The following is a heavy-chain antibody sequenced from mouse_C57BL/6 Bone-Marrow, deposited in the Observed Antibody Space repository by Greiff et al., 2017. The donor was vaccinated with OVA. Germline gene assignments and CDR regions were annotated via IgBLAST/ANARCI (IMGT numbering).Heavy chain of an antibody. J-gene: IGHJ3*01. V-gene: IGHV5-9*01. Sequence: EVKVVESGGGLVKPGGSLKLSCAASGFTFSSYTMSWVRQTPEKRLEWVATISGGGGNTYYPDSVKGRFTISRDNAKNTLYLQMSSLRSEDTALYYCARHDSSGYVRFAYWGQGTLVTVSA. D-gene: IGHD3-2*02. CDR3: ARHDSSGYVRFAY. CDR1: GFTFSSYT. CDR2: ISGGGGNT.